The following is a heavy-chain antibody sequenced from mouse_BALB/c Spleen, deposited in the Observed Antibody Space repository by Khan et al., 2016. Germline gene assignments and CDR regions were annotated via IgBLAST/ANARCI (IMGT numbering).Heavy chain of an antibody. D-gene: IGHD1-1*01. Sequence: EVQLQESGPGLVKPSQSLSLTCTVTGYSITSDYAWNWIRQFPGNRLEWMGYISYSGSTSYNPSLKSRISITRDTSKNQFFLQLNSVTSEDTATYYCARSDYGDKDAMDYWGQGTSFTVSS. CDR3: ARSDYGDKDAMDY. J-gene: IGHJ4*01. CDR1: GYSITSDYA. V-gene: IGHV3-2*02. CDR2: ISYSGST.